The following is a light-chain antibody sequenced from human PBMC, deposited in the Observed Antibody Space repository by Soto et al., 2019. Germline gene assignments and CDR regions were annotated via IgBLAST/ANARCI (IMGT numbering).Light chain of an antibody. CDR2: AAS. V-gene: IGKV1-8*01. CDR3: PQYYSYPGT. Sequence: IRMTQSPSSLSASTGDRVTITCRASQGISSYLAWYQQKPGKAPKLLIYAASTLQSGVPSRFSGSGSGTDFTLTISCLQSEDFATYYCPQYYSYPGTFGQGTKVDIK. CDR1: QGISSY. J-gene: IGKJ1*01.